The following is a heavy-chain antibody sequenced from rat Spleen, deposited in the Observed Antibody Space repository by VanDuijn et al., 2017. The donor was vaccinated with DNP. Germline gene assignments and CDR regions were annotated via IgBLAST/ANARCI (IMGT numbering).Heavy chain of an antibody. Sequence: EVQLVESGGGVVQPGKSLKLSCAASGFSFSDSAMAWVRQSPKMGLEWVATIIYDGSHTFYRDSVQGRFIISRDNAKTTLNLQMDSLRYEDTATYYCSTRRDGPLYWYFDFWGPGTMVTVSS. D-gene: IGHD3-1*01. CDR3: STRRDGPLYWYFDF. CDR1: GFSFSDSA. CDR2: IIYDGSHT. V-gene: IGHV5S10*01. J-gene: IGHJ1*01.